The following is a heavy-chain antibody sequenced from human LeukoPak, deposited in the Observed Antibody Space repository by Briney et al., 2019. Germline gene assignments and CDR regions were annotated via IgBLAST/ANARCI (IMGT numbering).Heavy chain of an antibody. CDR1: GFSVSNTY. D-gene: IGHD4-17*01. V-gene: IGHV3-66*04. J-gene: IGHJ2*01. CDR3: TRHNYGDYYWYFDL. Sequence: PGGSLRLSCAASGFSVSNTYMSWVRQAPGKGLEWVSVIYRDGSTNYADSVKGRFTISRDNSKNTLYLQMNSLRAEDTAVYYCTRHNYGDYYWYFDLWGRGALVTVSS. CDR2: IYRDGST.